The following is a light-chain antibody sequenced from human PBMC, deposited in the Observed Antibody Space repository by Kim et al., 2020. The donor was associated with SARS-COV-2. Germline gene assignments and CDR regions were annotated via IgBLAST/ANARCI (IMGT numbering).Light chain of an antibody. CDR2: RNN. J-gene: IGLJ3*02. Sequence: ELTQPPSASGTPGQRVTISCSGSSSNIGSNYVYWYQQLPGTAPKLLIYRNNQRPSGVPDRFSCSKSGTSASLAISGLRSEDEADYYCAAWDDSLSGWVFGGGTQLTVL. CDR3: AAWDDSLSGWV. CDR1: SSNIGSNY. V-gene: IGLV1-47*01.